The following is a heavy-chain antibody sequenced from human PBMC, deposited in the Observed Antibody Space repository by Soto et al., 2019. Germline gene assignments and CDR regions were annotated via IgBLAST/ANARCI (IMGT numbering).Heavy chain of an antibody. CDR1: GGTFSSYA. CDR2: IIPIFGTA. J-gene: IGHJ4*02. V-gene: IGHV1-69*13. Sequence: SVKVSCKASGGTFSSYAISWVRQAPGQGLEWMGGIIPIFGTANYAQKFQGIVTITADESTSTAYMELSSLRSEDTAVYYCARNRGYSYGTPPYFDYWGQGTLVTVSS. CDR3: ARNRGYSYGTPPYFDY. D-gene: IGHD5-18*01.